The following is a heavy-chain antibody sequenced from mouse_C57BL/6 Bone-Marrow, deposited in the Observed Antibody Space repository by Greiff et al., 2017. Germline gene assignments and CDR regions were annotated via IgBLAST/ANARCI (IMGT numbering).Heavy chain of an antibody. J-gene: IGHJ4*01. CDR2: IDPSDSYT. Sequence: VQLQQPGAELVMPGASVKLSCKASGYTFTSYWMHWVKQRPGQGLEWIGEIDPSDSYTNYNQKFKGKSTLTVDKSSSTAYMQLSSLTSEDSAVYYCARDGSKEGAMDYWGQGTSVTVSS. V-gene: IGHV1-69*01. D-gene: IGHD2-3*01. CDR3: ARDGSKEGAMDY. CDR1: GYTFTSYW.